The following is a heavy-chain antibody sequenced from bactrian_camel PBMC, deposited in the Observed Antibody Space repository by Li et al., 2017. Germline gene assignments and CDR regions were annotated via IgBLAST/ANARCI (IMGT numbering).Heavy chain of an antibody. D-gene: IGHD5*01. J-gene: IGHJ4*01. CDR2: IHSTGTT. CDR1: GNIDRAYC. Sequence: HVQLVESGGGSVQAGGSLRLSCVVSGNIDRAYCMGWFRQAPGKEREGVAAIHSTGTTTYADSMKGRFTISRDNAKNTLYLQMNSLKTEDTAVYYCATTPGGLRYRPLYYWGQGTQVTVS. CDR3: ATTPGGLRYRPLYY. V-gene: IGHV3S53*01.